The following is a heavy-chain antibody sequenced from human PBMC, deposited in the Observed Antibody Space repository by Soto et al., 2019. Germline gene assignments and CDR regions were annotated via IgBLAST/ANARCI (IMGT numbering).Heavy chain of an antibody. V-gene: IGHV4-59*08. J-gene: IGHJ6*03. Sequence: QVQLQESGPGLVKPSETLSLTCTVSGGSISSYYWSWIRQPPGKGLEWIGYIYYSGSTNYNPSLKSRLTISVDTSKNQFSLKLSSVTAADTAVYYCARIVVVPAAMGYYYYYYMDVWGKGTTVTGSS. CDR1: GGSISSYY. CDR3: ARIVVVPAAMGYYYYYYMDV. D-gene: IGHD2-2*01. CDR2: IYYSGST.